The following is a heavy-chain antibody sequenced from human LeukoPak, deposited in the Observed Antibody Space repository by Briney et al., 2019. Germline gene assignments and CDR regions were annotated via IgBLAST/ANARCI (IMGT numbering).Heavy chain of an antibody. CDR3: ARPRRVENRFDP. Sequence: SETLSLTCTVSGGSISSSSYYWGWIRQPPGKGLEWIGSIYYSGSTYYNPSLKSRVTISVDTSKNQFSLKLSSVTAADTAVYYCARPRRVENRFDPWGQGTLVTVSS. J-gene: IGHJ5*02. V-gene: IGHV4-39*07. CDR1: GGSISSSSYY. D-gene: IGHD5-24*01. CDR2: IYYSGST.